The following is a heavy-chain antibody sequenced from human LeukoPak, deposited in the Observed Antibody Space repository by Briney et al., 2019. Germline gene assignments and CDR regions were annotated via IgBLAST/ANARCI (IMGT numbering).Heavy chain of an antibody. V-gene: IGHV4-59*05. CDR3: AKSMGATFKGYMDV. J-gene: IGHJ6*03. CDR2: IYYSGST. CDR1: GGSISSYY. D-gene: IGHD1-26*01. Sequence: SETLSLTCTVSGGSISSYYWTWIRQPAGKGLEWIGSIYYSGSTYYNPSLKSRVTISVDTSKNQFSLNLSSVTAADTAVYYCAKSMGATFKGYMDVWGKGTTVTISS.